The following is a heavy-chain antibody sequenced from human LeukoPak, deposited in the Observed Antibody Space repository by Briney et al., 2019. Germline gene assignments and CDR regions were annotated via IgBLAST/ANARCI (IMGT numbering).Heavy chain of an antibody. J-gene: IGHJ4*02. CDR1: GYSFTSYW. V-gene: IGHV5-51*01. CDR3: ARGLGYCSSTSCYFDY. CDR2: IYPGDSDT. Sequence: EESLKISCKGSGYSFTSYWIGWVRQMPGKGLEWMGIIYPGDSDTRYSPSFQGQVTISADKSISTAYLQWSSLKASDTAMYYCARGLGYCSSTSCYFDYWGQGTLVTVSS. D-gene: IGHD2-2*01.